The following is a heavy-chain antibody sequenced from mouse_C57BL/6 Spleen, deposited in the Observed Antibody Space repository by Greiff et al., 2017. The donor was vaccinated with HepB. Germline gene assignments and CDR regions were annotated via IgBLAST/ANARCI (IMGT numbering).Heavy chain of an antibody. J-gene: IGHJ2*01. D-gene: IGHD1-1*01. Sequence: DVKLQESGPGLVKPSQSLSLTCSVTGYSITSGYYWNWIRQFPGNKLEWMGYISYDGSNNYNPSLKNRISITRDTSKNQFFLKLNSVTTEDTATYYCARVHYYGSSHYFDYWGQGTTLTVSS. CDR3: ARVHYYGSSHYFDY. V-gene: IGHV3-6*01. CDR2: ISYDGSN. CDR1: GYSITSGYY.